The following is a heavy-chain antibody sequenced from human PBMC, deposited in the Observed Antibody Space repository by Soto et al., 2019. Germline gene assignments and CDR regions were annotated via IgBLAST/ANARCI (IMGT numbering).Heavy chain of an antibody. CDR1: GFTFSSYA. CDR3: VKDTRYCSSTSCYAPYYYGMDV. V-gene: IGHV3-64D*08. CDR2: ISSNGGST. Sequence: PGGSLRLSCSASGFTFSSYARHWARQAPGKGLEYVSAISSNGGSTYYADSVKGRFTISRDNSKNTLYLQMSSLRAEDTAVYYCVKDTRYCSSTSCYAPYYYGMDVWGQGTTVTVSS. J-gene: IGHJ6*02. D-gene: IGHD2-2*01.